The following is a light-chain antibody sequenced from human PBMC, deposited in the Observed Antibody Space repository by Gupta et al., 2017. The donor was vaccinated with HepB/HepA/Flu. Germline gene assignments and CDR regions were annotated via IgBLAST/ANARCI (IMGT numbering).Light chain of an antibody. CDR1: TSNIGGNN. Sequence: QSVLTQPPSASGTPGQRVTISCSGSTSNIGGNNVYWYQQLPRTAPKLLIYRNDQRPSGIPDRFSGSKSGNSASLAISGLRSEDEADYYCASCDDSLSGVAFGGGTKLTVL. CDR2: RND. V-gene: IGLV1-47*01. J-gene: IGLJ2*01. CDR3: ASCDDSLSGVA.